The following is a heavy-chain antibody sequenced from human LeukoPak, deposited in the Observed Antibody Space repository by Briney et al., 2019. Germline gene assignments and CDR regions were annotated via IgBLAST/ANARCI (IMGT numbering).Heavy chain of an antibody. J-gene: IGHJ4*02. CDR3: ASDSYDYVWGSYRPPRY. CDR2: INHSGST. Sequence: PSETLSLTCAVYGGSFSGYYWSWIRQPPGKGLEWIGEINHSGSTNYNPSLKSRVTISVDTSKNQFSLKLSSVTAADTAVYYCASDSYDYVWGSYRPPRYWGQGTLVTVSS. V-gene: IGHV4-34*01. D-gene: IGHD3-16*02. CDR1: GGSFSGYY.